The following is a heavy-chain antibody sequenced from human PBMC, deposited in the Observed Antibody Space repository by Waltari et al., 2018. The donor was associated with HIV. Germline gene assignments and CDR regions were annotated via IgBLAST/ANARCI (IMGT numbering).Heavy chain of an antibody. CDR2: IWYDGSNK. J-gene: IGHJ6*02. CDR3: ARDQTGTTYGYYYYGMDV. Sequence: QVQLVESGGGVVQPGRSLRLSCAASGFTFSSYGLPWVRQAPGKGLEWVAVIWYDGSNKYDADSVKGRFTISRDNSKNTLYLQMNSLRAEDTAVYYCARDQTGTTYGYYYYGMDVWGQGTTVTVSS. CDR1: GFTFSSYG. D-gene: IGHD1-7*01. V-gene: IGHV3-33*01.